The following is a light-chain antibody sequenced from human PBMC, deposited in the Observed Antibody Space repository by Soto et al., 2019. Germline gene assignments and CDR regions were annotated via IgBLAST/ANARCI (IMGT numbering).Light chain of an antibody. CDR3: SSYTSSNTYV. V-gene: IGLV2-14*03. CDR2: DVS. J-gene: IGLJ1*01. CDR1: SSDVGGYNY. Sequence: QSALTQPASVSGSLGQSITISCTGTSSDVGGYNYVSWYQQHPGKAPKLMIYDVSDRPSGVSDRFSGSKSGNTASLTISGLQADDEADYYCSSYTSSNTYVFGTGTKLTVL.